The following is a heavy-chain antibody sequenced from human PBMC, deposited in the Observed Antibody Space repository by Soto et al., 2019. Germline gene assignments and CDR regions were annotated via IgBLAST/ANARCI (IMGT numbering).Heavy chain of an antibody. CDR3: ARGQEGVVATH. D-gene: IGHD5-12*01. J-gene: IGHJ4*02. Sequence: QVQLQQWGAGLLKPSETLSLNCAVTGGSLSGYYWSWSRQPPGKGLEWIGEVKDGGHTNYSPSLRGRVTISADTSINPFSLRLNSVTAADTGVYYCARGQEGVVATHWDQGSLVTVSS. CDR2: VKDGGHT. CDR1: GGSLSGYY. V-gene: IGHV4-34*01.